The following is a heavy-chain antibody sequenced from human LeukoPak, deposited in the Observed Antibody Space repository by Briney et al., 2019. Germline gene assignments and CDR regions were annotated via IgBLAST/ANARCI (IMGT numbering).Heavy chain of an antibody. D-gene: IGHD2-15*01. J-gene: IGHJ4*02. V-gene: IGHV4-30-2*03. Sequence: LRLSCAASGFTFDDYAMHWVRQAPGKGLEWIGSIYYSGSTYYNPSLRSRVTISVDTSKNQFSLKLSSVTAADTAVYYCARLCRYYFDYWGQGTLVTVSS. CDR2: IYYSGST. CDR3: ARLCRYYFDY. CDR1: GFTFDDYA.